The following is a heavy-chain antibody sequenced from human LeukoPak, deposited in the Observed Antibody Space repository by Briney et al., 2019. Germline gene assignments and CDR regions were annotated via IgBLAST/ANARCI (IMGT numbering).Heavy chain of an antibody. CDR3: ARDSSSGIDY. V-gene: IGHV3-33*01. CDR1: GFTFSSYG. Sequence: PGGSLRPSCAASGFTFSSYGMHWVRQAPGKGLEWVAVIWYDGSNKYYADSVKGRFTISRDNSKNTLYLQMNSLRAEDTAVYYCARDSSSGIDYWGQGTLVTVSS. J-gene: IGHJ4*02. D-gene: IGHD6-13*01. CDR2: IWYDGSNK.